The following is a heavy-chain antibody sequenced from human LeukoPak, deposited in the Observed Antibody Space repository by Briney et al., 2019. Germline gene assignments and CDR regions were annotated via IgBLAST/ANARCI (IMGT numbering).Heavy chain of an antibody. Sequence: PGGSLRLSCAASGFTFSSYAMSWVRQAPGKGLEWVSAISGSGGSTYYADSVKGRFTISRDNAKNSLYLQMNSLRAEDTAVYYCARIVLRYFAIRGGYLDYWGQGTLVTVSS. D-gene: IGHD3-9*01. CDR1: GFTFSSYA. J-gene: IGHJ4*02. V-gene: IGHV3-23*01. CDR2: ISGSGGST. CDR3: ARIVLRYFAIRGGYLDY.